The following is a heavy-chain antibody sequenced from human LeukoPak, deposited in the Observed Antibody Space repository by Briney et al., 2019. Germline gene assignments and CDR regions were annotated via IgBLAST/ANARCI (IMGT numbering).Heavy chain of an antibody. J-gene: IGHJ4*02. D-gene: IGHD6-13*01. CDR1: GFTFSSYW. CDR3: ARDDQQQLFDY. Sequence: GGSLRLSCAASGFTFSSYWMSWVRQAPGKGLEWVANIKQDGSEKYYVDSVKGRFTISRDNAKNSLYLQMNSLRAEDTAAYYRARDDQQQLFDYWGQGTLVTVSS. V-gene: IGHV3-7*03. CDR2: IKQDGSEK.